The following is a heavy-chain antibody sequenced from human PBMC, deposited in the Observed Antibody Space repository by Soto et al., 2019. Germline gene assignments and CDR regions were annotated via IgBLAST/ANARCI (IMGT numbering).Heavy chain of an antibody. V-gene: IGHV1-46*01. CDR3: ARERGIVGAPPLSDFQH. D-gene: IGHD1-26*01. Sequence: ASVKVSCKASGYTFTSYYMHWVRQAPGQGLEWMGIINPSGGSTSYAQKFQGRVTMTRDTSTSTVYMELSSLRSEDTAVYYCARERGIVGAPPLSDFQHWGQGTLVTVSS. J-gene: IGHJ1*01. CDR1: GYTFTSYY. CDR2: INPSGGST.